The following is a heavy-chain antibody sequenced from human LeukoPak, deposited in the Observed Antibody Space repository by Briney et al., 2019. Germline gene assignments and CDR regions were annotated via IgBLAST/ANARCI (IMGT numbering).Heavy chain of an antibody. CDR3: AREDSSGWSAN. Sequence: SETLSLTCTVSGYSISSGYYWGWIRQPPGKGLEWIGSIYHSGSTYYNPSLKSRVTISVDTSKNQFSLKLSSVTAADTAVYYCAREDSSGWSANWGQGTLVTVSS. J-gene: IGHJ4*02. CDR1: GYSISSGYY. CDR2: IYHSGST. V-gene: IGHV4-38-2*02. D-gene: IGHD6-19*01.